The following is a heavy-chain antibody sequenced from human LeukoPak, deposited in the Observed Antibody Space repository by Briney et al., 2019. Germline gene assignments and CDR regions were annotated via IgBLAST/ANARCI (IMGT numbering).Heavy chain of an antibody. V-gene: IGHV3-33*01. CDR2: IWYDGSNK. J-gene: IGHJ5*02. CDR3: ARDPRRDGYTLSWFDT. CDR1: GFTFSSYG. D-gene: IGHD5-24*01. Sequence: GGSLRLSCAASGFTFSSYGMHWVRQPPGKGLEWVAVIWYDGSNKYYADSVKGRFTISRDDSKNTLYLQMNSLTAEDTAVYYCARDPRRDGYTLSWFDTWGQGTLVTVSS.